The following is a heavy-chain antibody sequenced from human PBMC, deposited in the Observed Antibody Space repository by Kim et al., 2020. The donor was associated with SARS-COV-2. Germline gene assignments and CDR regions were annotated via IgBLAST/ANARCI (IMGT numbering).Heavy chain of an antibody. CDR2: IKQDGSEK. D-gene: IGHD3-3*01. CDR3: ARDGPHYDFWSGYYYYYYGMDV. V-gene: IGHV3-7*03. J-gene: IGHJ6*02. CDR1: GFTFSSYW. Sequence: GGSLRLSCAASGFTFSSYWMSWVRQAPGKGLEWVANIKQDGSEKYYVDSVKGRFTISRDNAKNSLYLQMNSLRAEDTAVYYCARDGPHYDFWSGYYYYYYGMDVWGQGTTVTVSS.